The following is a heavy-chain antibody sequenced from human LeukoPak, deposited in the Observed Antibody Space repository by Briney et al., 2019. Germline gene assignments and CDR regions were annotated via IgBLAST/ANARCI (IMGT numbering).Heavy chain of an antibody. CDR2: ISWSSGII. CDR1: GFIFDDHG. CDR3: AKDTGSPADAITMEDNAFDI. D-gene: IGHD3-3*01. Sequence: PGGSLRLSCAASGFIFDDHGMHWVRQAPGKGLEWVSGISWSSGIIGYADSVKGRFTISRDNAKNSLDLQMESLRAEDTAVYYCAKDTGSPADAITMEDNAFDIWGQGTMVTVSP. J-gene: IGHJ3*02. V-gene: IGHV3-9*01.